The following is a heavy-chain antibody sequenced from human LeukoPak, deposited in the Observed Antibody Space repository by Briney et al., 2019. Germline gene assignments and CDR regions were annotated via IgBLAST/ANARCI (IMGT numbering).Heavy chain of an antibody. CDR2: IYYSGST. J-gene: IGHJ6*02. V-gene: IGHV4-39*01. CDR1: GGSISSSSYY. CDR3: ATDYGDYYGMDV. D-gene: IGHD4-17*01. Sequence: SETLSLTCTVSGGSISSSSYYWGWIRQPPGKGLEWIGSIYYSGSTYYNPSLKSRVTISVDTSKNQFSLKLSSVTAAVTAVYYCATDYGDYYGMDVWGQGTTVTVSS.